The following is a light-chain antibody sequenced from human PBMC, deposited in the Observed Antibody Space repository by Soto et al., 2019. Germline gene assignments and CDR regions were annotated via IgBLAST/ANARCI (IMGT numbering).Light chain of an antibody. Sequence: IILTQSPGTLSLSPGERVTLSCKASQTINNNYVAWYQQRPGRAPRLLVYGASARATGIPDRFRGSGAGTDFTLTISRLEPEDFAVYYCQQSYNGPFTFGPGTKVDI. CDR3: QQSYNGPFT. CDR2: GAS. J-gene: IGKJ3*01. V-gene: IGKV3-20*01. CDR1: QTINNNY.